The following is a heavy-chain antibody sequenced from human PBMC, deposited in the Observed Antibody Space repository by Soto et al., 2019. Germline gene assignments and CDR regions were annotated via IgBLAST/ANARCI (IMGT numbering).Heavy chain of an antibody. CDR2: MNPNSGNT. Sequence: ASVKVSCKASGYTFTSYDINWVRQATGQGLEWMGWMNPNSGNTGYAQKFQGRVTMTRNTSISTAYMELSSLRSEDTAVYYCARLRPDAPRGGGRFDPWGQGTLVTVSS. D-gene: IGHD2-2*01. J-gene: IGHJ5*02. CDR1: GYTFTSYD. CDR3: ARLRPDAPRGGGRFDP. V-gene: IGHV1-8*01.